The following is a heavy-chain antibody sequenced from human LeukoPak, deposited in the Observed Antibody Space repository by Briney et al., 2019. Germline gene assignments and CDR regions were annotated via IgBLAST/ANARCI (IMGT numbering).Heavy chain of an antibody. Sequence: ASVKVSCKASGYTFTSYYMHWVRQAPGQGLEWMGIINPSGGGTSYAQKFQGRVTMTRDTSTSTVYMELSSLISDDTAVYYCARDNRHGYNWNWFDPWGQGTLVTVSS. D-gene: IGHD1-1*01. CDR3: ARDNRHGYNWNWFDP. CDR1: GYTFTSYY. V-gene: IGHV1-46*01. J-gene: IGHJ5*02. CDR2: INPSGGGT.